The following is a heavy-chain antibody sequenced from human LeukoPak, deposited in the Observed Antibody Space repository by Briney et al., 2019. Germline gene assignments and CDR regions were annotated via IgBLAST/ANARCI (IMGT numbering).Heavy chain of an antibody. J-gene: IGHJ4*02. Sequence: GGSLRLSCTVSGFTFSTHWMRWVRQAPGKGLVWVSHIKGDGTSTNYADSAKGRFTISRDNAKNTLFLQMNSLRAEDTAVYYCSRDGLAAAADDWGQGTLVTVSS. D-gene: IGHD6-13*01. CDR2: IKGDGTST. V-gene: IGHV3-74*01. CDR1: GFTFSTHW. CDR3: SRDGLAAAADD.